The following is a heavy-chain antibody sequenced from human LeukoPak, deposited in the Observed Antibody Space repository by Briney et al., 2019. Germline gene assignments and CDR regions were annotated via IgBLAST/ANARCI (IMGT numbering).Heavy chain of an antibody. Sequence: PGGSLRLSCAASGFTFSSYAMSWVRQAPGKGLEWVSAISGSGGSTYYADSVKGRFTISRDNSKNTLYLQMNSLRAEDTAVYYCAKYLGYCTNGVCYLDYWGPGTLVTVSS. V-gene: IGHV3-23*01. CDR3: AKYLGYCTNGVCYLDY. CDR1: GFTFSSYA. D-gene: IGHD2-8*01. J-gene: IGHJ4*02. CDR2: ISGSGGST.